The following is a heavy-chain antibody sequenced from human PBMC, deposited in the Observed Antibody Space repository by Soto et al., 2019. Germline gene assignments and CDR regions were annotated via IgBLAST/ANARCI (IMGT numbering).Heavy chain of an antibody. D-gene: IGHD1-26*01. CDR2: ISAYNGNT. CDR3: ARNSGSLKYNWFDP. CDR1: GYTFTSYG. Sequence: ASVKVSCKASGYTFTSYGISWVRQAPGQGLEWMGWISAYNGNTNYAQKLQGRATMATDTSTSTAYMELRSLRSDDTAVYYCARNSGSLKYNWFDPWGQGTLVTVSS. V-gene: IGHV1-18*04. J-gene: IGHJ5*02.